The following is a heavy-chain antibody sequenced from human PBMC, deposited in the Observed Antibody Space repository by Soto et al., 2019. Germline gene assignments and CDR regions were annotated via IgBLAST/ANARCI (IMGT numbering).Heavy chain of an antibody. CDR2: IYYSWSN. D-gene: IGHD6-13*01. Sequence: SETLSLTCTVSGVSISSYYWSWIRHPPRERLELIWFIYYSWSNNYNPSLKSRVTKSVDTSKIQFSLKLSSVTASDTSVYYCSRSWGYSSSWYVGYWGKGTLVTVS. CDR1: GVSISSYY. V-gene: IGHV4-59*01. CDR3: SRSWGYSSSWYVGY. J-gene: IGHJ4*02.